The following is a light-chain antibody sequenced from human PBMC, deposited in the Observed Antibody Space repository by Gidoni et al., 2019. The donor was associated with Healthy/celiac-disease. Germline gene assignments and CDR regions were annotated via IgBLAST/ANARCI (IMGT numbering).Light chain of an antibody. CDR2: AAS. CDR1: QSISSY. Sequence: DNQLTQSPSSLAASVGDRVTITCRASQSISSYFNWYQQKPGKAPKLLIYAASSLQSGVPSRFSGSGSGTDFTLTISSLQPEDFATYYCQQSYSTPRTFGQGTKVEIK. CDR3: QQSYSTPRT. V-gene: IGKV1-39*01. J-gene: IGKJ1*01.